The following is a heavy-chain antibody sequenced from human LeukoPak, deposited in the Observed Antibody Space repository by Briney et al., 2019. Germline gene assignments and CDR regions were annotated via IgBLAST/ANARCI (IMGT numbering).Heavy chain of an antibody. Sequence: ASVKVSCKASGYTFTAYYMHWVRQAPGQGLEWMGCINSNSGGTDYVQKFQGRVTMTRDTSTTTAYMELSRLTSDDTAVYYCAIELTGSYYFDNWGQGTLLTVSS. CDR3: AIELTGSYYFDN. J-gene: IGHJ4*02. CDR1: GYTFTAYY. V-gene: IGHV1-2*02. D-gene: IGHD2-8*02. CDR2: INSNSGGT.